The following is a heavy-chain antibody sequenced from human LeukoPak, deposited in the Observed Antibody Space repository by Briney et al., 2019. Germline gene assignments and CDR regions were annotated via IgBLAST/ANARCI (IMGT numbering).Heavy chain of an antibody. CDR2: IYYSGST. CDR1: GGSISSYY. CDR3: ARVSYSSSWYYFDY. Sequence: SETLSLTCTVSGGSISSYYWSWIRQPPGKGLEWIGYIYYSGSTNYNPSLKSRVTISVDTSKNQFSLELSSVTAADTAVYYCARVSYSSSWYYFDYWGQGTLVTVSS. J-gene: IGHJ4*02. V-gene: IGHV4-59*01. D-gene: IGHD6-13*01.